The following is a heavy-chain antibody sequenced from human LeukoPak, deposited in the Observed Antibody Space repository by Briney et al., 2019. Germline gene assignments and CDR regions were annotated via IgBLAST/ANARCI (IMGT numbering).Heavy chain of an antibody. D-gene: IGHD1-26*01. CDR1: GGSTSSYY. CDR2: IYYSGST. Sequence: SETLSLTCTVSGGSTSSYYWSWIRQPPGKGLEWIGYIYYSGSTNYNPSLKSRVTISVDTSKNQFSLKLSSVTAADTAVYYCARDGSDYYFDYWGQGTLVTVSS. CDR3: ARDGSDYYFDY. V-gene: IGHV4-59*01. J-gene: IGHJ4*02.